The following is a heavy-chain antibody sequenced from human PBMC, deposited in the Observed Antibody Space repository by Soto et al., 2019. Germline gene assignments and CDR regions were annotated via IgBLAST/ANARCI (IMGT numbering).Heavy chain of an antibody. CDR2: INPNSGGT. CDR3: ARDIEGYYDILTGYYPGGAFDI. D-gene: IGHD3-9*01. V-gene: IGHV1-2*04. J-gene: IGHJ3*02. Sequence: QVQLVQSGAEVKKPGASVKVSCKASGYTFTGYYMHWVRQAPGQGLEWMGWINPNSGGTNYAQKFQGWVTMTRDTSISTAYMELSRLRSDDTAVYYCARDIEGYYDILTGYYPGGAFDIWGQGTMVTVSS. CDR1: GYTFTGYY.